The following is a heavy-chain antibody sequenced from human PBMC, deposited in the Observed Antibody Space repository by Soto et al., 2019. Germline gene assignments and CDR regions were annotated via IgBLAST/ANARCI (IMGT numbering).Heavy chain of an antibody. CDR3: ARDARNADYDY. D-gene: IGHD3-16*01. J-gene: IGHJ4*02. V-gene: IGHV3-48*02. Sequence: EVQLVESGGGLVQPGGSLRLSCAMSGFTFSSHAMNWVRQAPGKGLEWVAYIHSIRSIIYYADSVKGRFTISRDNAKNSLYLQMDSLTDEDTAVYYCARDARNADYDYWGQGTLVTVSS. CDR2: IHSIRSII. CDR1: GFTFSSHA.